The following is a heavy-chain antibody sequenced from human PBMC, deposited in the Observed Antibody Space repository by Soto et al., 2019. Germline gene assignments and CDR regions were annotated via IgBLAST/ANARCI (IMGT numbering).Heavy chain of an antibody. CDR1: RDTFSKYA. D-gene: IGHD3-10*02. Sequence: QVQLVQSGAEVKKPGSSVKVSCKASRDTFSKYAFNWVRQASGQGLEWMGWIIPIFGSRNYAEKFQGRVTITADESTSTAYMELRSLRFEDTAVYYCARGETYVGVWGQGTTVTVSS. CDR2: IIPIFGSR. CDR3: ARGETYVGV. J-gene: IGHJ6*02. V-gene: IGHV1-69*01.